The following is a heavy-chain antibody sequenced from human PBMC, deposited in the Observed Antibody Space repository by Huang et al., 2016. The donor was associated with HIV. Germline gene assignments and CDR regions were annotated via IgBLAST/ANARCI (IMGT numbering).Heavy chain of an antibody. D-gene: IGHD5-18*01. CDR2: FNPKSDTT. Sequence: QVQLVQSGAEVKKPGASVKVSCKASGYTFTSYDINWVRQATGQGLELMGRFNPKSDTTDFAEKFQGRVTMTRNTSINTADMELSSLRSEDTAVYYCARGYIYGYFAFDIWGQGTVVTVSS. CDR3: ARGYIYGYFAFDI. V-gene: IGHV1-8*01. J-gene: IGHJ3*02. CDR1: GYTFTSYD.